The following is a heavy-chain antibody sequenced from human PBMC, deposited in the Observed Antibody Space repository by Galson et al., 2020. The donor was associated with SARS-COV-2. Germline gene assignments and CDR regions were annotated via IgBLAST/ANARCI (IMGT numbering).Heavy chain of an antibody. V-gene: IGHV4-31*11. CDR3: ARGGSSGFYFDY. CDR1: GGSIRSDSSY. Sequence: SETLSLTCAVSGGSIRSDSSYWSWIRQHPGKGLEWIGYIYYSGTTYYNPSLKSRIIISLDTSNNHFSLTLRSVTAADTAVYYCARGGSSGFYFDYWGQGILVTVSS. J-gene: IGHJ4*02. D-gene: IGHD3-22*01. CDR2: IYYSGTT.